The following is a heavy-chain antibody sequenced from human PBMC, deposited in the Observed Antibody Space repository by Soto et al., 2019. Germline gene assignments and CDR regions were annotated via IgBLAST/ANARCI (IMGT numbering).Heavy chain of an antibody. CDR3: ARDRSSGYSYGYGIGFWFGP. D-gene: IGHD5-18*01. CDR2: IIPIFGTA. CDR1: GGTFSSYA. V-gene: IGHV1-69*13. Sequence: SVKVSCKASGGTFSSYAISWVRQAPGQGLEWMGGIIPIFGTANYAQKFQGRVTITADESTSTAYMELSSLRSEDTAVYYCARDRSSGYSYGYGIGFWFGPWGQGTLVTVSS. J-gene: IGHJ5*02.